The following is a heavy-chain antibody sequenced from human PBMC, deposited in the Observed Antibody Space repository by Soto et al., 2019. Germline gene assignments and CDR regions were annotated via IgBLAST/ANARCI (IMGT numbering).Heavy chain of an antibody. V-gene: IGHV4-39*01. CDR3: TRRYNWNDYYFDP. J-gene: IGHJ5*02. Sequence: SETLSLTCTVSGGSIRVQSYYWTWIRQTPGKGLEWVGSSYYSGTSYFNPALKGRVTISVDTSTNQFSLRPTSVTAADTAVYYCTRRYNWNDYYFDPWGQGTLVTVSS. CDR1: GGSIRVQSYY. CDR2: SYYSGTS. D-gene: IGHD1-20*01.